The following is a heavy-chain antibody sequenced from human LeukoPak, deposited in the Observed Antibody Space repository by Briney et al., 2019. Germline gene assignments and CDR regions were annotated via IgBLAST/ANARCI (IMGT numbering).Heavy chain of an antibody. CDR1: GGSINNYY. Sequence: PSETLSLTCTVSGGSINNYYWGWLRQPPGKGLEWIGTIYYSGSTYYNPSLKSRVTISVDTSKNQFSLKLSSVTASDTAVYYCARRFAPSRNDAFDIWGQGTMVTVSS. CDR3: ARRFAPSRNDAFDI. J-gene: IGHJ3*02. V-gene: IGHV4-39*01. CDR2: IYYSGST. D-gene: IGHD3-10*01.